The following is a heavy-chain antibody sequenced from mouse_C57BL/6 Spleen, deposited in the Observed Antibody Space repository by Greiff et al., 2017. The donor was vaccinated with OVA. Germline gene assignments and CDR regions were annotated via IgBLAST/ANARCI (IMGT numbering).Heavy chain of an antibody. J-gene: IGHJ2*01. D-gene: IGHD2-3*01. CDR2: INPGSGGT. CDR3: ARFLYDGYYGYFDY. V-gene: IGHV1-54*01. CDR1: GYAFTNYL. Sequence: QVHVKQSGAELVRPGTSVKVSCKASGYAFTNYLLEWVKQRPGQGLEWIGVINPGSGGTNYNEKFKGKATLTADKSSSTAYMQLSSLTAEVSAVYFCARFLYDGYYGYFDYWGQGTTLTVSS.